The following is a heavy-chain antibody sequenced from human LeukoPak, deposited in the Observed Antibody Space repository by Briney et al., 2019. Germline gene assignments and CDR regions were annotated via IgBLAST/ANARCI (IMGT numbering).Heavy chain of an antibody. J-gene: IGHJ4*02. Sequence: SGPTLVNPTQTLTLTCTFSGFSLSTSGVGVGWIRQPPGKALEWLALIYWNDDKRYSPSLKSRLTITKDTSKNQVVLTMTNMDPVDTATYYCARTPRITMIVVVGGAFDYWGQGTLVTVSS. CDR3: ARTPRITMIVVVGGAFDY. V-gene: IGHV2-5*01. CDR2: IYWNDDK. D-gene: IGHD3-22*01. CDR1: GFSLSTSGVG.